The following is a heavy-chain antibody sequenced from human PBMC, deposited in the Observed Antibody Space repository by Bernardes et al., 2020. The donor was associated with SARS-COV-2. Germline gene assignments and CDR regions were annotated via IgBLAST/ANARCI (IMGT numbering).Heavy chain of an antibody. V-gene: IGHV1-2*04. D-gene: IGHD4-4*01. CDR3: ARAGGNYAYYYYGMDV. Sequence: SVTVSCQASGYTLTRYYMHWLRQAPGQGIEWMGLINPNSGCSNYPLKLQGWVTMTRDTSISTAYMEPSRLRSDDTAVYYCARAGGNYAYYYYGMDVWGQGTTVTVSS. CDR1: GYTLTRYY. CDR2: INPNSGCS. J-gene: IGHJ6*02.